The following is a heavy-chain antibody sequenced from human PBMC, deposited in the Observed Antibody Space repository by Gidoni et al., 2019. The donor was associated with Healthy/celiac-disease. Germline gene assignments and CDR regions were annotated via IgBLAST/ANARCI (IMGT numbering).Heavy chain of an antibody. CDR2: IDWDDDK. CDR1: GFSLSTSGMC. J-gene: IGHJ3*02. CDR3: ARINNPGSCYSGAFDI. Sequence: QVTLRESGPALVKPTQTLTLTCTFSGFSLSTSGMCVSWIRQPPGKALEWLALIDWDDDKYYSTSLKTRLTISKDTSKNQVVLTMTNMDPVDTATYYCARINNPGSCYSGAFDIWGQGTMVTVSS. V-gene: IGHV2-70*01. D-gene: IGHD2-15*01.